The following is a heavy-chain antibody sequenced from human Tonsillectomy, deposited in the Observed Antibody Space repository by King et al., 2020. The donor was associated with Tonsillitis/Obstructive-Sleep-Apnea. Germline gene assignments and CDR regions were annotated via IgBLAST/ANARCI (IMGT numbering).Heavy chain of an antibody. Sequence: VQLVESGGGLVKPGGSLRLSCAASGFTLSNAWMSWVRQAPGKGLEWVGRIKSKTDGGTTDYAAPVKGRFTISRDDSKNTLYLQMNSLKTEDTAVYYCTTEADTMVRGVIPLAFDYWGQGTLVTVFS. D-gene: IGHD3-10*01. V-gene: IGHV3-15*01. CDR3: TTEADTMVRGVIPLAFDY. CDR2: IKSKTDGGTT. J-gene: IGHJ4*02. CDR1: GFTLSNAW.